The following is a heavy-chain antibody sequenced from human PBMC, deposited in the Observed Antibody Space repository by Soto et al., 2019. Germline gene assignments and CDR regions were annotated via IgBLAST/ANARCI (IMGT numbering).Heavy chain of an antibody. D-gene: IGHD6-13*01. CDR2: VSGSGGAA. V-gene: IGHV3-23*01. CDR1: GFFFTTYA. CDR3: AKDAIMVSSSYNYFDY. Sequence: PGGSLRLSCAASGFFFTTYAMNWVRQAPGKGLEWVSGVSGSGGAASYADSVKGRFTISRDNSKNILYLQMDSLRADDTALYYCAKDAIMVSSSYNYFDYWGQGTLVTVS. J-gene: IGHJ4*02.